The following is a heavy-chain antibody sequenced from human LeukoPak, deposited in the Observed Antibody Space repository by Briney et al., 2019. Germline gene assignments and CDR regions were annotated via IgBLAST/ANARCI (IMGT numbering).Heavy chain of an antibody. CDR1: GFTFDDYA. V-gene: IGHV3-9*01. CDR2: ISWNSGSI. CDR3: AKGLSYYYDSSGYPQYFDY. D-gene: IGHD3-22*01. J-gene: IGHJ4*02. Sequence: PGGSPRLSCAASGFTFDDYAMLWVRQAPGKGLEWVSGISWNSGSIGYADSVKGRFTISRDNAKNSLYLQMNSLRAEDTALYYCAKGLSYYYDSSGYPQYFDYWGQGTLVTVSS.